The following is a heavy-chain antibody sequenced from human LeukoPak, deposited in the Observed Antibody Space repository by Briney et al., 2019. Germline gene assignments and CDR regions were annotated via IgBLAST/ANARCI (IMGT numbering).Heavy chain of an antibody. D-gene: IGHD2-15*01. J-gene: IGHJ4*02. V-gene: IGHV4-59*01. Sequence: SETLSLTCTVSGXSISSYYWSWIRQPPGKGQEWIGYIYYSGSTNYNPSLKSRVTISVDTSKNQFSLKLSSVTAADTAVYYCASSLGYCSGGSCYSDYFDYWGQGTLVTVSS. CDR1: GXSISSYY. CDR3: ASSLGYCSGGSCYSDYFDY. CDR2: IYYSGST.